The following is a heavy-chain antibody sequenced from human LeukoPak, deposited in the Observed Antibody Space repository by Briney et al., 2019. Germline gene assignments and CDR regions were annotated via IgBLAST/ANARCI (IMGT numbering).Heavy chain of an antibody. CDR2: IYYSGST. V-gene: IGHV4-59*08. Sequence: PSETLSLTCTVSGGSISSYYWSWIRQPPGKGLEWIGYIYYSGSTNYNPSLKSRVTISVDTSKNQFSLKLSSVTAADTAVYYCARLWGQDYSHFDYWGQGTLVTVSS. CDR1: GGSISSYY. D-gene: IGHD4-4*01. CDR3: ARLWGQDYSHFDY. J-gene: IGHJ4*02.